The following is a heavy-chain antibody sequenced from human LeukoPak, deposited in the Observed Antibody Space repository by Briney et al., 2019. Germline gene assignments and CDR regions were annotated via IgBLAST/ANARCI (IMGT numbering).Heavy chain of an antibody. CDR1: GFTFSSYS. CDR2: ISSSSSTI. Sequence: GGSLRLSCAASGFTFSSYSMNWVRQAPGKGLEWVSYISSSSSTIYYADSVKGRFTISRDNAKNSLYLQMNSLRAEDTAVYYCARDDKYGDSKYYYYYGMDVWGQGTTVTVSS. D-gene: IGHD4-17*01. J-gene: IGHJ6*02. V-gene: IGHV3-48*04. CDR3: ARDDKYGDSKYYYYYGMDV.